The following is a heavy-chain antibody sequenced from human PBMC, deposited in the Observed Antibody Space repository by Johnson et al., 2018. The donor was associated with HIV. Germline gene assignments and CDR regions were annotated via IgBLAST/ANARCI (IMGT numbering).Heavy chain of an antibody. CDR1: GFTFDDYG. CDR2: ISWNSGNI. D-gene: IGHD5-18*01. J-gene: IGHJ3*02. CDR3: AKVDTAMVNAFDI. Sequence: VQLVESGGGVVRPGGSLRLSCAVSGFTFDDYGMSWVRQVPGKGLEWVSGISWNSGNIGYADSVKGRFTISRDNAKNSLYLQMNSLRAEDTAVYYCAKVDTAMVNAFDIWGQGTMVTVSS. V-gene: IGHV3-20*04.